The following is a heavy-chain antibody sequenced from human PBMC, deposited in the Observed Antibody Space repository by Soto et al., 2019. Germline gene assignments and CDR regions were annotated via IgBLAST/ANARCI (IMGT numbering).Heavy chain of an antibody. V-gene: IGHV2-5*02. CDR1: GFSLSTTGVG. J-gene: IGHJ4*02. CDR3: ARSLWFGELH. Sequence: ITLKKSGPTLVKPTQTRTLTCSFSGFSLSTTGVGVGWIRQSPGKALEWLAIIYWDNDKRYSPSLKSRVTITKDTPKNQVVLTVTNMDPVDTGTYYCARSLWFGELHWGQGALVTVSS. D-gene: IGHD3-10*01. CDR2: IYWDNDK.